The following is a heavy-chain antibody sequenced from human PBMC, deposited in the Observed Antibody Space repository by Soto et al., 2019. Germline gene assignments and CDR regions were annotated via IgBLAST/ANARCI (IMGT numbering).Heavy chain of an antibody. J-gene: IGHJ5*02. CDR1: GDSVSSNSAA. CDR2: TYYRSKWYN. Sequence: QSQTLSLTCAISGDSVSSNSAAWNWIRQSPSRGLEWLGRTYYRSKWYNDYAVSVKSRITINPDTSKNQFSLQLNSVTPEDTAVYYCARVTLRFLEWLFAGWFDPWGQGTLVTVSS. D-gene: IGHD3-3*01. V-gene: IGHV6-1*01. CDR3: ARVTLRFLEWLFAGWFDP.